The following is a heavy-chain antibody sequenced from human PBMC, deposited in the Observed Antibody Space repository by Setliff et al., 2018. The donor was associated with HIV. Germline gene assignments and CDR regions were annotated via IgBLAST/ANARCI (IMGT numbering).Heavy chain of an antibody. CDR3: ARGSTDYYYNSVYSELDH. D-gene: IGHD3-22*01. CDR1: GFTFRNYD. Sequence: ETLSLSCAVSGFTFRNYDMHWVRQAPGKGLEWVSGIGTVGDTYYPDSVKGRFTISREDAKDSLYLQMNSLRAGDTAVYYCARGSTDYYYNSVYSELDHWGRGTLVTVSS. J-gene: IGHJ4*02. CDR2: IGTVGDT. V-gene: IGHV3-13*01.